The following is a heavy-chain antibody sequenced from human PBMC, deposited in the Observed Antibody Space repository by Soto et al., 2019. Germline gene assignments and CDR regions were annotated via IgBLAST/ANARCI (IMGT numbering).Heavy chain of an antibody. CDR1: GFTFSSYS. D-gene: IGHD5-12*01. Sequence: VGSLRLSCAASGFTFSSYSMNWVRQAPGKGLEWVSSISSSSSYIYYADSVKGRFTISRDNAKNSLYLQMNSLRAEDTAVYYCARDHKIVATIYYYYYGMDVWGQGTTVTVSS. CDR2: ISSSSSYI. J-gene: IGHJ6*02. V-gene: IGHV3-21*01. CDR3: ARDHKIVATIYYYYYGMDV.